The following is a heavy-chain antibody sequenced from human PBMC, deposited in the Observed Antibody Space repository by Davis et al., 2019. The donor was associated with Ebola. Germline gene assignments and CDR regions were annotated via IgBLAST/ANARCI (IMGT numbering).Heavy chain of an antibody. V-gene: IGHV3-48*02. CDR2: ISSSSSTI. CDR3: ARDRTWAGNPGPFDY. CDR1: GFTFSSYS. Sequence: GGSLRLSCAASGFTFSSYSMNWVRQAPGKGLEWVSYISSSSSTIYYADPVKGRFTISRDNAKNSLYLQMNSLRDEDTAVYYCARDRTWAGNPGPFDYWGQGTLVTVSS. J-gene: IGHJ4*02. D-gene: IGHD1-1*01.